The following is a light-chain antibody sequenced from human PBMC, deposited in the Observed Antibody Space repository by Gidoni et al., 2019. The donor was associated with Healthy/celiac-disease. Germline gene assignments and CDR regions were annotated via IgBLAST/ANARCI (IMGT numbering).Light chain of an antibody. CDR2: DAC. CDR1: QSVSSY. Sequence: EIVLTQSPATLSLSPGERATLSCRASQSVSSYLAGYQQKPGQAPRLLIYDACNRATGIPARFSGSGSGTDFTLTISSLEPEDSAVYYCQQRSSWPRVTFGPGTKVDIK. J-gene: IGKJ3*01. CDR3: QQRSSWPRVT. V-gene: IGKV3-11*01.